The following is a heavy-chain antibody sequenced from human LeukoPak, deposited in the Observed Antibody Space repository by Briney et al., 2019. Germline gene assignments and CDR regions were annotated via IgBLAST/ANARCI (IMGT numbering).Heavy chain of an antibody. Sequence: GGSLRLSCAASGFTFSSSAMSWVRQAPGKELEWVSAISGSGDSTYYADSVKGRFTISRDNSKNTLYLQMNSLRAEDTAIYYCAKDREIVVVPAATDYYFDYWGQGTLVTVSS. D-gene: IGHD2-2*01. CDR2: ISGSGDST. V-gene: IGHV3-23*01. J-gene: IGHJ4*02. CDR1: GFTFSSSA. CDR3: AKDREIVVVPAATDYYFDY.